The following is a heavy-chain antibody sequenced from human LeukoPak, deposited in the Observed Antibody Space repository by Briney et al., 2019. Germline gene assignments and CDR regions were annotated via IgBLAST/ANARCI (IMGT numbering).Heavy chain of an antibody. D-gene: IGHD7-27*01. CDR2: ISYDGSNK. J-gene: IGHJ3*02. V-gene: IGHV3-30*03. CDR3: ARDLGTNDAFDI. Sequence: GRSLRLSCAASGFTFSSYGMHWVRQAPGKGLEWVAVISYDGSNKYYADSVKGRFTISRDNSKNTLYLQMNSLRAEDTAVYYCARDLGTNDAFDIWGQGTMPTVSS. CDR1: GFTFSSYG.